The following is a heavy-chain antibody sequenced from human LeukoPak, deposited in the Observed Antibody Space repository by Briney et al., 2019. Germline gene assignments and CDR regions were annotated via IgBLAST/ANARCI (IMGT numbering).Heavy chain of an antibody. D-gene: IGHD2-15*01. CDR2: ISSSSSYI. CDR1: GFTFSSYS. J-gene: IGHJ2*01. Sequence: GGSLRLSCAASGFTFSSYSMNWVRQAPGKGLEWVSSISSSSSYIHYADSVKGRFTISRDNAKNSLYLQMNSLRAEDTAVYYCARPQPQSGGIWHFDLWGRGTLVTVSS. CDR3: ARPQPQSGGIWHFDL. V-gene: IGHV3-21*01.